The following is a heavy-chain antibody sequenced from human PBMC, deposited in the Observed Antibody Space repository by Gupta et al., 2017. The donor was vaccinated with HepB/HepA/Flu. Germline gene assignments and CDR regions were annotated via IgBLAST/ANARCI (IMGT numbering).Heavy chain of an antibody. D-gene: IGHD4-23*01. V-gene: IGHV1-69*12. CDR1: GGTFSSYA. CDR3: ARTRDDGGNSGFDY. Sequence: VHLVQSGAEVKKPGSSVKVSCKSSGGTFSSYAISWVRQAPGQGLEWMGGIIPIFGTANYAQKVQGRVTITADESTSTAYMELRSMRSEDTAVYYCARTRDDGGNSGFDYGGQGTLVTVYS. CDR2: IIPIFGTA. J-gene: IGHJ4*02.